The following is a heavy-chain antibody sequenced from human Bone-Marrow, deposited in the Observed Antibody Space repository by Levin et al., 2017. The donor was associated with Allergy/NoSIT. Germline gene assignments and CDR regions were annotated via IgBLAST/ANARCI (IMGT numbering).Heavy chain of an antibody. J-gene: IGHJ4*02. V-gene: IGHV3-30*03. D-gene: IGHD3-22*01. CDR2: VSYDGTKE. Sequence: SCVGSGFTFSAYGMHWVRQAPGKGLEWVAFVSYDGTKEYYADSVKGRFTVSRDNSNNTLFLQMHSLRVEDTAVYYCARGPRIVVTFPSDYWGQGVLVTVSS. CDR3: ARGPRIVVTFPSDY. CDR1: GFTFSAYG.